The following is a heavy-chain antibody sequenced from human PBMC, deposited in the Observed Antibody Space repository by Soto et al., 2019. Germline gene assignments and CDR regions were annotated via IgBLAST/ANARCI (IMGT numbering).Heavy chain of an antibody. CDR3: VKGSRSSRPYYFDY. Sequence: EVHLSESGGGLEQPGGSLRLSCAASGFTFSSYAMSWVRQAPVKGLEWVSAITGSGDDTYHADSVKGRFTISRDNSRNTLYLQMSNLRAEDTAVYYCVKGSRSSRPYYFDYWGQGTLVTVSS. V-gene: IGHV3-23*01. CDR2: ITGSGDDT. CDR1: GFTFSSYA. J-gene: IGHJ4*02. D-gene: IGHD6-6*01.